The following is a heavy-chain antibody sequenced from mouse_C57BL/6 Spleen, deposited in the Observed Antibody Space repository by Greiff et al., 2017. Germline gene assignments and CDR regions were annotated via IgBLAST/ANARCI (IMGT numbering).Heavy chain of an antibody. CDR2: INPGSGGT. J-gene: IGHJ4*01. CDR3: ARMGGFYYAMDY. D-gene: IGHD4-1*01. Sequence: VQLQQSGAELVRPGTSVKVSCKASGYAFTNYLLEWVKQRPGQGLEWIGVINPGSGGTNYNEKFKGKATLTADKSSSTAYMQLSSLTSEDSAVYFCARMGGFYYAMDYWGQGTSVTVSS. CDR1: GYAFTNYL. V-gene: IGHV1-54*01.